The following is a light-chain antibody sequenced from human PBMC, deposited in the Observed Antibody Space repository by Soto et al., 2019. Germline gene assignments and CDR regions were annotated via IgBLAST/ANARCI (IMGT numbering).Light chain of an antibody. J-gene: IGKJ1*01. Sequence: IVYTQSAGVLTLSPGTRATLSCRASQSVSSSYLAWYQQKPGQAPRLLIYGASTRATGIPARFSGSGSGTEFTLTISSLQPDDFATYYCQQYNSYSGTFGQGTKVDIK. CDR3: QQYNSYSGT. CDR1: QSVSSSY. V-gene: IGKV3-20*01. CDR2: GAS.